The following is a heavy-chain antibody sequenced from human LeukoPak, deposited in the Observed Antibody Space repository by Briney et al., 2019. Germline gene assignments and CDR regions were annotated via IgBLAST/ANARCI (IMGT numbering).Heavy chain of an antibody. V-gene: IGHV3-21*06. CDR1: GFAFSRYS. Sequence: GGSLRLSCAGSGFAFSRYSMNCFRQAPGKGLERVSSISSSSSHIFYADSVKGRFTISRDNAKNSLYLQMNSLRAGDTAVYYCARDAQWLVPEGYYYYMDVWGKGITVTVAS. CDR3: ARDAQWLVPEGYYYYMDV. CDR2: ISSSSSHI. J-gene: IGHJ6*03. D-gene: IGHD6-19*01.